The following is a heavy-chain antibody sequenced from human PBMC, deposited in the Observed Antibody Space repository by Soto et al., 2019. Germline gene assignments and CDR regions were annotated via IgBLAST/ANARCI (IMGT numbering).Heavy chain of an antibody. J-gene: IGHJ4*02. Sequence: ASVKVSCKASGYTFTSYGISWVRQAPGQGLEWMGWISANNGNTNYAQKLQGRVTMTRNTSISTAYMELSSLRSEDTAVYYCARYIDYWGQGTLVTVSS. D-gene: IGHD1-1*01. V-gene: IGHV1-18*01. CDR3: ARYIDY. CDR2: ISANNGNT. CDR1: GYTFTSYG.